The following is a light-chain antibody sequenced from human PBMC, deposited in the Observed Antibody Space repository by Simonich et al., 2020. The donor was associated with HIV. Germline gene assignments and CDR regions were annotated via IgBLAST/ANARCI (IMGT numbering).Light chain of an antibody. CDR2: WAS. CDR3: QQYYSTPQT. Sequence: DIVMTQSPDSLAVSLGERATINCKSSQSVLYSSNNKNYLDWYQQKPGQPPKLLIYWASTRESGVPDRFSGSGSGTDFTLTINSLQAEDVAVYYCQQYYSTPQTFGQGTKVEIK. V-gene: IGKV4-1*01. CDR1: QSVLYSSNNKNY. J-gene: IGKJ1*01.